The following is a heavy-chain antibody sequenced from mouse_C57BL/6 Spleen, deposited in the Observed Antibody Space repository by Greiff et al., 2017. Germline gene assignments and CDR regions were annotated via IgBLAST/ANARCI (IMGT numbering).Heavy chain of an antibody. J-gene: IGHJ1*03. CDR1: GYSFTDYY. Sequence: VQLQQSGPELVKPGASVKISCKASGYSFTDYYMNWVMQSNGKSLEWIGVINPNYGTTSYNQKFKGKATLTVEQSSSTAYMELNSLTSEDSAVYYCAREGYGSGWNWYFDVWGTGTTVTVSS. CDR2: INPNYGTT. V-gene: IGHV1-39*01. CDR3: AREGYGSGWNWYFDV. D-gene: IGHD1-1*01.